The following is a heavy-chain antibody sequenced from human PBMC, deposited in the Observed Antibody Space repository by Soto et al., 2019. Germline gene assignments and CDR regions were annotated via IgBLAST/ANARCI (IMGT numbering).Heavy chain of an antibody. CDR3: ARAHGSGSYVLGPWFDP. CDR1: GGSVRTSSYY. Sequence: SETLSLTCTVSGGSVRTSSYYWTWIRQPPGKGLEWIGYSYYSGSTNYNPSLKSRVTISVDTSKNQFSLKLSSVTAADTAVYYCARAHGSGSYVLGPWFDPWGQGTLVTVSS. J-gene: IGHJ5*02. CDR2: SYYSGST. V-gene: IGHV4-61*01. D-gene: IGHD3-10*01.